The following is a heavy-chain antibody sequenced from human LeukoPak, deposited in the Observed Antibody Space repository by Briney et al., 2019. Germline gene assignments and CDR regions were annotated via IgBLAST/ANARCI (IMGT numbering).Heavy chain of an antibody. Sequence: PGGSLRLSCAASGFTVSSNYMSWVRQAPGKGLEWVSVIYSGGSTYYADSVKGRFTISRDNSKNTLYLQMNSLRAEDTAVYYCARDRWYCSSTSCYSHYYYGMDVWGQGTTVTVSS. D-gene: IGHD2-2*01. CDR1: GFTVSSNY. CDR3: ARDRWYCSSTSCYSHYYYGMDV. CDR2: IYSGGST. J-gene: IGHJ6*02. V-gene: IGHV3-53*01.